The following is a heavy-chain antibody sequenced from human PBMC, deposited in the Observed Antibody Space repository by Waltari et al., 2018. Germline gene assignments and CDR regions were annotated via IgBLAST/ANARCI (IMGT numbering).Heavy chain of an antibody. Sequence: QVQLQQWGAGLLKPSETLSLTCAVYGGSFSGYYWSWIRQPPGKGLEWIGEINHSGSTNYNPSLKSRVTMTTDTSTSTAYMELRSLRSDDTAVYYCARDLGSGWGDYWGQGTLVTVSS. V-gene: IGHV4-34*01. CDR2: INHSGST. J-gene: IGHJ4*02. CDR3: ARDLGSGWGDY. CDR1: GGSFSGYY. D-gene: IGHD6-19*01.